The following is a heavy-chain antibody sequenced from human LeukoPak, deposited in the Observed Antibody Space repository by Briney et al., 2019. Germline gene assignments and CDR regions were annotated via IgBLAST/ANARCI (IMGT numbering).Heavy chain of an antibody. J-gene: IGHJ5*02. V-gene: IGHV3-30*02. CDR1: GFTFTNFG. D-gene: IGHD1-1*01. Sequence: GGSLRLSSAASGFTFTNFGMHWVRQAPGKGLDWVAFIMYDGSIKFYADSVLGRFTISRDNSKNTLDLQMNSLGTEDTAVYYCVKESLEGDTWGQGTLVTVSS. CDR2: IMYDGSIK. CDR3: VKESLEGDT.